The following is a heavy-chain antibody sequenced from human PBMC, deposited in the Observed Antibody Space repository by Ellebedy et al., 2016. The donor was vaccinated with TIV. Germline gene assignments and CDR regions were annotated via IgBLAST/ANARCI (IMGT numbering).Heavy chain of an antibody. Sequence: PGGSLRLSCAASGFIFSGYWLPWVPQAPGQGLVWVSRLNSAGSDTAYADSVWGRFTISRDNAKNTLYLQMNSLRAEDTAVYYCAAVQYWEAVFDMWGQGTMVTVSS. D-gene: IGHD2-8*02. J-gene: IGHJ3*02. CDR3: AAVQYWEAVFDM. CDR2: LNSAGSDT. V-gene: IGHV3-74*01. CDR1: GFIFSGYW.